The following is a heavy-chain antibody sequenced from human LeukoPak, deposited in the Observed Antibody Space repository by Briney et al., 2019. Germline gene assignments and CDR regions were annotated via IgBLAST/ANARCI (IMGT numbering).Heavy chain of an antibody. J-gene: IGHJ6*03. CDR3: AKDRDYGDYPSAYYYYMDV. D-gene: IGHD4-17*01. V-gene: IGHV3-30*02. Sequence: GGSLRLSCVASGFTFSTYGIHWVRQAPGKGLEGVAFIRYDGANKWYADSVKGRFTISRDNSKNTLYLQMNSLRIEDTAVYHCAKDRDYGDYPSAYYYYMDVWGKGTTVTVSS. CDR2: IRYDGANK. CDR1: GFTFSTYG.